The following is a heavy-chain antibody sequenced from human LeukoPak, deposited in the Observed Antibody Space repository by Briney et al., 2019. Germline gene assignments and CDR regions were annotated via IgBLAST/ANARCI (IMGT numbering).Heavy chain of an antibody. V-gene: IGHV3-21*01. CDR1: GFTFSSYS. D-gene: IGHD3-16*02. CDR2: ISSSSSYI. J-gene: IGHJ4*02. CDR3: ARVQFGGVIVIDY. Sequence: GGSLRLSCAASGFTFSSYSMNWVRQAPGKGLEWVSSISSSSSYIYYADSVKGRFTISRDNAKNSLYLQMNSLRAEDTAVYYCARVQFGGVIVIDYWGQGTLVTVSS.